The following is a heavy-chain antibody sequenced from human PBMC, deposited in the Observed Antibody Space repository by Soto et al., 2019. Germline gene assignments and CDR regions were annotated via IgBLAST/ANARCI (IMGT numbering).Heavy chain of an antibody. Sequence: EVQVVESGGGLVQPGGSLTLSCAASGFIVSNNYMAWVRQAPGKGLEWVSLVYDEGDTHYAGSVKDRFTITRPNSMNTVYFQMDSLRPDDTAVYSCDAAGGNSAHWYFDVWGHGTRVTVSS. V-gene: IGHV3-53*04. D-gene: IGHD3-16*01. CDR2: VYDEGDT. J-gene: IGHJ2*01. CDR1: GFIVSNNY. CDR3: DAAGGNSAHWYFDV.